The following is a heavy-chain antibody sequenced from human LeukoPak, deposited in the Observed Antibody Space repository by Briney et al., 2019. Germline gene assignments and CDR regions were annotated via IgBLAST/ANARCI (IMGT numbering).Heavy chain of an antibody. J-gene: IGHJ4*02. CDR3: AREGIAAAGPGLFYFDY. V-gene: IGHV3-11*01. CDR2: ISISTKTI. D-gene: IGHD6-13*01. CDR1: GFSFSDYY. Sequence: PGGSLRLSCAASGFSFSDYYMSWIRQPPGKGLEWVSYISISTKTIYYADSVKGRFTISRDNAKNSLYLQMNSLRAEDTALYYCAREGIAAAGPGLFYFDYWGQGTLVTVSS.